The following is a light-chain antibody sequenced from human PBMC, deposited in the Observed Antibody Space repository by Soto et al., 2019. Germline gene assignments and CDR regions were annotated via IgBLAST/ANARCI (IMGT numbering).Light chain of an antibody. CDR3: QQYGSSPPIT. V-gene: IGKV3-20*01. Sequence: EILLTQSPGTLSLSPGERATLSCRASQSVSNSYLAWYQQKPGQAPRLIIYGAATRDTGIPDRFSGSGSGTVFILTISRQEPEDFSVYYCQQYGSSPPITFGQGTRLEIK. CDR1: QSVSNSY. J-gene: IGKJ5*01. CDR2: GAA.